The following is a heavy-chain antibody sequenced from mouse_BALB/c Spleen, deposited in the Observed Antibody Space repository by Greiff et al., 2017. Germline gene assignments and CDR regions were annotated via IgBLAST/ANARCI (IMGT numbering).Heavy chain of an antibody. Sequence: VQLQQSGAELVKPGASVKLSCTASGFNIKDTYMHWVKQRPEQGLEWIGRIDPANGNTKYDPKFQGKATITADTSSNTAYLQLSSLTSEDTAVYYCASKLTGSGFDYWGQGTTRTVAS. CDR3: ASKLTGSGFDY. CDR2: IDPANGNT. CDR1: GFNIKDTY. J-gene: IGHJ2*01. D-gene: IGHD4-1*01. V-gene: IGHV14-3*02.